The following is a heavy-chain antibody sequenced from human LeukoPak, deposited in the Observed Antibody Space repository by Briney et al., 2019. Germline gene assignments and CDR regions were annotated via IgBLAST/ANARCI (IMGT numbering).Heavy chain of an antibody. CDR3: ARRSVWFGELSFDY. CDR2: INHSGST. J-gene: IGHJ4*02. V-gene: IGHV4-39*07. Sequence: SGTLSLTCIVSGGSISSSSYYWSWIRQPPGKGLEWIGEINHSGSTNYNPSLKSRVTISVDTSKNQFSLKLSSLTAADTAVYYCARRSVWFGELSFDYWGQGTLVTVSS. D-gene: IGHD3-10*01. CDR1: GGSISSSSYY.